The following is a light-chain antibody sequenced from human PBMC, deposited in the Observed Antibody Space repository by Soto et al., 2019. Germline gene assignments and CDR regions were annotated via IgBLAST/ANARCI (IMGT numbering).Light chain of an antibody. CDR1: QSISSW. CDR3: QQYNRYWT. V-gene: IGKV1-5*03. Sequence: DIQMTQSPSTLSASVGDRVTITCRASQSISSWLAWYQQKPGKAPKLLIYKASNLASGVPSRFSGSGSGAEFTLTISSLRPDDFATYYCQQYNRYWTFGQGTKVELK. CDR2: KAS. J-gene: IGKJ1*01.